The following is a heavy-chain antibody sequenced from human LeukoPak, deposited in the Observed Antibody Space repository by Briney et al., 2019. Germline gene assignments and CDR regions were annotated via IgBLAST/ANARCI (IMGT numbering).Heavy chain of an antibody. CDR2: IIPIFGTA. CDR3: ARDSVYGSGSYRPDYYYMDV. J-gene: IGHJ6*03. CDR1: GYTFTSYG. Sequence: GASVKVSCKASGYTFTSYGISWVRQAPGQGLEWMGGIIPIFGTANYAQKFQGRVTITADKSTSTAYMELSRLRSGDTAVYYCARDSVYGSGSYRPDYYYMDVWGKGTTVTISS. D-gene: IGHD3-10*01. V-gene: IGHV1-69*06.